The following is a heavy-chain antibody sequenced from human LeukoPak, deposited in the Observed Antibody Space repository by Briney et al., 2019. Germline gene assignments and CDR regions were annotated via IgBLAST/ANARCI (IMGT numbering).Heavy chain of an antibody. V-gene: IGHV3-23*01. CDR3: AKDLSSSTSCPVN. Sequence: PGGSLRLSCAASGFTFSSYAVSWVRQAPGKGLEWVSAISGSGGSTYYADSVKGRFTISRDNSKNTLYLQMNSLRAEDTAVYCCAKDLSSSTSCPVNWGQGTLVTVSS. J-gene: IGHJ4*02. CDR2: ISGSGGST. D-gene: IGHD2-2*01. CDR1: GFTFSSYA.